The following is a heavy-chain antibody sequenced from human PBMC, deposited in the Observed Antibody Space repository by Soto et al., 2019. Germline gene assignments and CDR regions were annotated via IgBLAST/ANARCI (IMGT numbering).Heavy chain of an antibody. CDR2: IDPSDSYT. D-gene: IGHD6-13*01. V-gene: IGHV5-10-1*01. CDR3: ARSVIAAAGPNCLGP. CDR1: GYSFTSYW. J-gene: IGHJ5*02. Sequence: GESLKISCKGSGYSFTSYWISWVRQMPGKGLEWMGRIDPSDSYTNYSPSFQGHVTISADKSISTAYLQSSSPKASDTAMYYCARSVIAAAGPNCLGPWGQGTRVTVSS.